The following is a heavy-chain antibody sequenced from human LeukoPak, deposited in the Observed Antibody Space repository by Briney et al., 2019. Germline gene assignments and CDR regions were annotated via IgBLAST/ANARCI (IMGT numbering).Heavy chain of an antibody. J-gene: IGHJ4*02. CDR3: ARVLVVQAAVHFDY. V-gene: IGHV1-2*02. Sequence: GASVKVSCKASGYTFTGDYMHWVRQAPGQGLEWMGWINPNSGGTNYAQKFQGRVTMTRDTSISTAYMELSRLRSDDTAVYYCARVLVVQAAVHFDYWGQGTLVTVSS. CDR2: INPNSGGT. CDR1: GYTFTGDY. D-gene: IGHD2-2*01.